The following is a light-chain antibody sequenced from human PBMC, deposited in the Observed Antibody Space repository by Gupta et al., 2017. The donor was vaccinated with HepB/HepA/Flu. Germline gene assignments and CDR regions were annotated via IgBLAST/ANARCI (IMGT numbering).Light chain of an antibody. J-gene: IGLJ2*01. CDR2: ENN. CDR3: GTWVSGLSAVV. V-gene: IGLV1-51*02. Sequence: QSVLTQPPSVSAAPGQKVTISCSGSSSNIGNKYVSWYQQLPGTAPKRLIEENNKRPSGIQDRFAGYQAGTSDTPGIHGLQTWDEAEDDCGTWVSGLSAVVLGGGTKLTVL. CDR1: SSNIGNKY.